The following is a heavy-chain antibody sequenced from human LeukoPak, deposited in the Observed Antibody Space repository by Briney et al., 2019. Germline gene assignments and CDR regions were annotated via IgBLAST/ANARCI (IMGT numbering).Heavy chain of an antibody. V-gene: IGHV6-1*01. CDR3: ASAYSGSYSGAFDI. Sequence: SQTLSLTCAISGDSVSSNSAAWNWIRQSPSRGLEWLGRTYYRTKWYNGYAVSVKSRITINPDTSKNQFSLQLNSVTPEDTAVYYCASAYSGSYSGAFDIWGQGTMVTVSS. D-gene: IGHD1-26*01. CDR1: GDSVSSNSAA. J-gene: IGHJ3*02. CDR2: TYYRTKWYN.